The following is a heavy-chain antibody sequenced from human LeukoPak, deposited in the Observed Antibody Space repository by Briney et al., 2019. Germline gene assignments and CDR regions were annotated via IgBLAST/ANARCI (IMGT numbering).Heavy chain of an antibody. CDR3: ARYNWNAYYYYYGMDV. Sequence: SETLSLTCTVSGGSISSYYWSWIRQPPGKGLEWIGYIYYSGSTNYNPSLKSRVTKSVDTSKNQLSLKLSSVTAADTAVYYCARYNWNAYYYYYGMDVWGQGTTVTVSS. D-gene: IGHD1-1*01. CDR1: GGSISSYY. V-gene: IGHV4-59*01. J-gene: IGHJ6*02. CDR2: IYYSGST.